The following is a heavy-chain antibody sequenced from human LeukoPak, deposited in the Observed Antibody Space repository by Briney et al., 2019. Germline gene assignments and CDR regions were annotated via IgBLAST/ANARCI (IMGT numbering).Heavy chain of an antibody. D-gene: IGHD4-23*01. CDR3: AKDRGGNSLNAFDI. CDR2: ISSSGSTI. CDR1: GFTFSDYY. J-gene: IGHJ3*02. V-gene: IGHV3-11*01. Sequence: GGSLRLSCAASGFTFSDYYMSWIRQAPGKGLEWVSYISSSGSTIYYADSVKGRFTISRDNAKNSLYLQMNSLRAEDTAVYYCAKDRGGNSLNAFDIWGQGTMVTVSS.